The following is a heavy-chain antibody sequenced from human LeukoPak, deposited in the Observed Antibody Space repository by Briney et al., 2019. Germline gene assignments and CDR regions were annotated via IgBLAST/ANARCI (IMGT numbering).Heavy chain of an antibody. D-gene: IGHD6-19*01. V-gene: IGHV1-2*02. CDR1: GYRFTDYY. Sequence: ASVKVSCKASGYRFTDYYLHWVRQAPGQGLEWMGWIKTKSGGTNYAQNFQGRVTMTRDTSINTAYLELNRLTSDDTAVYYCARGLDRVAGDNWGQGTLVTVSS. J-gene: IGHJ4*02. CDR2: IKTKSGGT. CDR3: ARGLDRVAGDN.